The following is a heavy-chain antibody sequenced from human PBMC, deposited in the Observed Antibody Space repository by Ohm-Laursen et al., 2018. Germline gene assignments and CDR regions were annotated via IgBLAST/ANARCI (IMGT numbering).Heavy chain of an antibody. D-gene: IGHD5/OR15-5a*01. V-gene: IGHV3-23*01. CDR3: ARAGTGSSIFAY. CDR1: GFTFSYYA. J-gene: IGHJ4*02. Sequence: SLRLSCAASGFTFSYYALNWVRQAPGKGLQWVSTISCSGCSTYYAYSVKGRFIISRDDSKNTVYLQMNSLRVDDAAVYYCARAGTGSSIFAYWGQGTLVTVSS. CDR2: ISCSGCST.